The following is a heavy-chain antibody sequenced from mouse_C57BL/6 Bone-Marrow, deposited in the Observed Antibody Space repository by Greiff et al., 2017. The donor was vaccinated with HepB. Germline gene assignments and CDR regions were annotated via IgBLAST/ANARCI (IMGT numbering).Heavy chain of an antibody. J-gene: IGHJ3*01. D-gene: IGHD5-1*01. CDR2: INPSSGYT. CDR3: ARRNLRGWFAY. Sequence: QVHVKQSGAELARPGASVKMSCKASGYTFTSYTMHWVKQRPGQGLEWIGYINPSSGYTKYNQKFKDKATLTADKSSSTAYMQLSSLTSEDSAVYYCARRNLRGWFAYWGQGTLVTVSA. CDR1: GYTFTSYT. V-gene: IGHV1-4*01.